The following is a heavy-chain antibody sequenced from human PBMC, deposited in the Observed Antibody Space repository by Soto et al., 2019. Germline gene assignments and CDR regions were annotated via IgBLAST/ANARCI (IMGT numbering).Heavy chain of an antibody. CDR3: ARSIVVVTALDY. V-gene: IGHV3-30-3*01. J-gene: IGHJ4*02. CDR2: ISYDGSNK. CDR1: GFTFSSYA. Sequence: GGSLRLSCAASGFTFSSYAMHWVRQAPGKGLEWVAVISYDGSNKYYAGSVKGRFTISRDNSKNTLYLQMNSLRSEDTAVYYCARSIVVVTALDYWGQGTLVTVSS. D-gene: IGHD2-21*02.